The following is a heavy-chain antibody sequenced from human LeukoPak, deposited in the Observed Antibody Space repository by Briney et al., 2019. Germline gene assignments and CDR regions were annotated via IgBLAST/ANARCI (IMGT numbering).Heavy chain of an antibody. CDR3: ARRSIAVAGTRFGDYYYYGMDV. V-gene: IGHV5-10-1*01. Sequence: GEPRRISCKGSGYPFTTYWITGARRMHGKGLKWMERFHPSDSYTNYSPSFQGHVTISADKSISTAYLQWSGLKASDTAMYYCARRSIAVAGTRFGDYYYYGMDVWGQGTTVTVSS. D-gene: IGHD6-19*01. J-gene: IGHJ6*02. CDR1: GYPFTTYW. CDR2: FHPSDSYT.